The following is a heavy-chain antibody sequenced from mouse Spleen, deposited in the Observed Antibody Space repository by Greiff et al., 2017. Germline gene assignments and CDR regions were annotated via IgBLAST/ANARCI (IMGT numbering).Heavy chain of an antibody. CDR2: INYDGSST. V-gene: IGHV5-16*01. Sequence: EVMLVESEGGLVQPGSSMKLSCTASGFTFSDYYMAWVRQVPEKGLEWVANINYDGSSTYYLDSLKSRFIISRDNAKNILYLQMSSLKSEDTATYYCARDGNRYGDFDYWGQGTTLTVSS. CDR3: ARDGNRYGDFDY. D-gene: IGHD2-14*01. J-gene: IGHJ2*01. CDR1: GFTFSDYY.